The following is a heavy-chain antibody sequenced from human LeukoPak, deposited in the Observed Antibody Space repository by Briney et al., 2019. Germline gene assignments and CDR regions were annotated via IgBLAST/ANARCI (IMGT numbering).Heavy chain of an antibody. V-gene: IGHV3-7*01. D-gene: IGHD4-23*01. CDR3: ARVGEGGKGFDN. CDR2: IRQDGGEI. CDR1: GFTFSHYW. Sequence: GGSLRLSCAASGFTFSHYWMSWARRAPGKGLEWVANIRQDGGEIYYVDSVKGRFTISRDNAKNSLYLQVSSLRAEDTAVYYCARVGEGGKGFDNWGQGTLVTVSS. J-gene: IGHJ4*02.